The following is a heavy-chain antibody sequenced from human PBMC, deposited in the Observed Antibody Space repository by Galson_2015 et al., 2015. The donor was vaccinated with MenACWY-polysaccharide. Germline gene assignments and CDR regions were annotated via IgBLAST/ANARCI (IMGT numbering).Heavy chain of an antibody. CDR1: GFTFKNYW. J-gene: IGHJ6*02. Sequence: SLRLSCAVSGFTFKNYWMSWVRQAPGKGLEWVANMKKDGSEKYCVDSVKGRFTISRDNARNSLYLQMNGLRGEDTAVYYCARGHYGMDVWGQGTTVTVS. CDR3: ARGHYGMDV. CDR2: MKKDGSEK. V-gene: IGHV3-7*01.